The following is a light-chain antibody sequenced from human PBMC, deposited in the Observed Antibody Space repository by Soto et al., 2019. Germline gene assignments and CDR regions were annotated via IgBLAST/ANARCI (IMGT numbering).Light chain of an antibody. CDR1: QDVSAS. CDR2: DAS. Sequence: DIQMTQSPSSLPASVGDKVTISCQASQDVSASLNWYQQKAGRATTLLIYDASNLETGVPSRFSGSGSGTDFTFTIISLQPEDIATYFCQQSDNLPPSFGEGTKVEI. V-gene: IGKV1-33*01. CDR3: QQSDNLPPS. J-gene: IGKJ4*01.